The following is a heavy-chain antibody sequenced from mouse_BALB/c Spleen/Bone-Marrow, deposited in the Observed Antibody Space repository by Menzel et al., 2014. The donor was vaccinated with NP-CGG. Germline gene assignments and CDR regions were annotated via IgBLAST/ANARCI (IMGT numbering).Heavy chain of an antibody. V-gene: IGHV5-17*02. CDR3: TRGRNWDDFDV. CDR1: GFTFSSFG. D-gene: IGHD4-1*01. Sequence: EVQLVESGGGLVQPGGSRQLSCAASGFTFSSFGMHWVRQAPEKGLEWVAYISSGSTAIFYADTVKGRFTISRDNPKNTLFLQMTSLRSEDTAMYYCTRGRNWDDFDVWGAGTTVNVST. CDR2: ISSGSTAI. J-gene: IGHJ1*01.